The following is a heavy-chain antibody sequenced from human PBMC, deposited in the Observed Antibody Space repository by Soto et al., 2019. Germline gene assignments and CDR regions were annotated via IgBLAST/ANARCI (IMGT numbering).Heavy chain of an antibody. J-gene: IGHJ5*02. V-gene: IGHV4-38-2*01. CDR3: ARVSSSGYCYWFDP. CDR1: GYSISSGYY. CDR2: IYHSGST. Sequence: PSETLSLTCAVSGYSISSGYYWGWIRQPPGKGLEWIGSIYHSGSTYYNPSLKSRVTISVDTSKNQFSLKLSSVTAVDTAVYYCARVSSSGYCYWFDPWGQGTLVTVSS. D-gene: IGHD3-22*01.